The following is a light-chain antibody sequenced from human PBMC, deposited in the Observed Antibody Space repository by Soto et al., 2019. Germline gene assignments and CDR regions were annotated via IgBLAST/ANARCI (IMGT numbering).Light chain of an antibody. CDR1: QTVSSK. J-gene: IGKJ1*01. CDR3: HQRKSWPRT. V-gene: IGKV3-11*01. Sequence: TQSPATLSSSPGERATLSCRASQTVSSKLAWYQHKPGQAPRLLIYDTSNRATGIPARFSGSGSGTDFTLTISSLEPEDFAVYYCHQRKSWPRTFGQGTKVDIK. CDR2: DTS.